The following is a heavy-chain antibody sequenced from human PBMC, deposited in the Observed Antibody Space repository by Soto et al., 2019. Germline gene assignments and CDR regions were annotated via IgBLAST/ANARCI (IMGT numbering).Heavy chain of an antibody. CDR1: GFSFSSYA. V-gene: IGHV3-21*02. D-gene: IGHD6-13*01. J-gene: IGHJ4*02. CDR3: ARGDGTGLHSSGWSPRF. Sequence: EVQLLESGGGLVQPGGSLRLSCAASGFSFSSYAMVWVRQAPGKRLEWVSSISSGSTYFYYADSVKGRFSISRDNAKRSLFLQMNSLRVEDTAVYYCARGDGTGLHSSGWSPRFWGQGPLVTVSS. CDR2: ISSGSTYF.